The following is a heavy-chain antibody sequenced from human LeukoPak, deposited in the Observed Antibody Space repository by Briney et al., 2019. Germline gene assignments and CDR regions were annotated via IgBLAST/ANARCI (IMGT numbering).Heavy chain of an antibody. Sequence: SETLSLTCTVSGGSISSYYWSWIRQPPGKGLEWIGYIYYSGSTNYNPSLKSRVTISVDTSKNQFSLKLSSVTAADTAVYYCARHFGIAAAGHDAFDIWGQGTKVTVSS. CDR1: GGSISSYY. V-gene: IGHV4-59*08. CDR2: IYYSGST. D-gene: IGHD6-13*01. J-gene: IGHJ3*02. CDR3: ARHFGIAAAGHDAFDI.